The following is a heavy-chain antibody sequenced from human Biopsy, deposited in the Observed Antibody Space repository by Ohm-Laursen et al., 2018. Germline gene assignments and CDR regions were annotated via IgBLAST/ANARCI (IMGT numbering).Heavy chain of an antibody. CDR1: GFPFGDYY. V-gene: IGHV3-11*01. CDR2: ISDGGTTI. Sequence: SLRLSCTASGFPFGDYYMRWIRQAPGKGLDWVSYISDGGTTIYYADSVKGRFTISRDNARNALHLQMNSLRTEDTALYYCAKDLGLNYSDRFLFYYGMDVWGRGTTVTVSS. D-gene: IGHD4-17*01. J-gene: IGHJ6*02. CDR3: AKDLGLNYSDRFLFYYGMDV.